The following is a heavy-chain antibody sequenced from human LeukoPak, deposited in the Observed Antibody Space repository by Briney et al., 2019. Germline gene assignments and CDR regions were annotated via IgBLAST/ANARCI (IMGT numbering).Heavy chain of an antibody. CDR2: ISSDGSIT. Sequence: GGSLRLSCATSGFTFSNYWMHWVRQAPGKGLVWVSRISSDGSITSYADSVKGRFTISRDNAKNTLFLQMNGLRAEDTALYYCARASLSSGCLSNWGQGTLVTVSS. J-gene: IGHJ4*02. D-gene: IGHD6-19*01. CDR1: GFTFSNYW. CDR3: ARASLSSGCLSN. V-gene: IGHV3-74*01.